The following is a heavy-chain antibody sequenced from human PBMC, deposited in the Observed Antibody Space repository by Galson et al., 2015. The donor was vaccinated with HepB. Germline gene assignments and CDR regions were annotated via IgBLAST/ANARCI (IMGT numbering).Heavy chain of an antibody. J-gene: IGHJ4*02. CDR2: ISYDGSNK. CDR3: AKDPISPGYSSSWYLVDYYFDY. V-gene: IGHV3-30*04. CDR1: GFTFSSYA. D-gene: IGHD6-13*01. Sequence: SLRLSCAASGFTFSSYAMHWVRQAPGKGLEWVAVISYDGSNKYYADSVKGRFTISRDNSKNTLYLQMNSLRAEDTAVYYCAKDPISPGYSSSWYLVDYYFDYWGQGTLVTVSS.